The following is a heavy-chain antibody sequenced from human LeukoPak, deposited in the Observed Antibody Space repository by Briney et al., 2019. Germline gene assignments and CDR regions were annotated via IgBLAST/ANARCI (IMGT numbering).Heavy chain of an antibody. Sequence: SETLSLTCTVSGGSISSYYWSWIRQPPGKGLEWIGYIYYGGSTNYNPSLKSRVTISVDTSKNQFSLKLSSVTAADTAVYYCARDGGYSGYDGFDYWGQGTLVTVSS. CDR1: GGSISSYY. CDR3: ARDGGYSGYDGFDY. D-gene: IGHD5-12*01. CDR2: IYYGGST. J-gene: IGHJ4*02. V-gene: IGHV4-59*01.